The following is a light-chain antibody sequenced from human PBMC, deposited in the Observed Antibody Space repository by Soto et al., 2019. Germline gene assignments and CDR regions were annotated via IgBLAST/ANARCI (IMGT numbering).Light chain of an antibody. CDR1: QTVRNNY. V-gene: IGKV3-20*01. CDR3: QQFSSYPLT. CDR2: DAS. J-gene: IGKJ4*01. Sequence: EFVLTHSPGTLSLSPCERATLSCSASQTVRNNYLAWYQQKPGQAPRLLIYDASSRATGIPDRFSGGGSGTDFTLTISRLEPEDFAVYYCQQFSSYPLTFGGGTKVDIK.